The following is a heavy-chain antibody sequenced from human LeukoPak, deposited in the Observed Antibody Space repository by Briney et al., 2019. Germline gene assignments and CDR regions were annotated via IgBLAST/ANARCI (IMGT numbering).Heavy chain of an antibody. CDR3: ARQGVEKSEGYYYYGMDV. Sequence: GESLKIPCKGSGYSFTSYWIGWVRQMPGKGLEWMGIIYPGDSDTRYSPSFQGQVTISADKSISTAYLQWSSLKASDTAMYYCARQGVEKSEGYYYYGMDVWGQGTTVTVSS. V-gene: IGHV5-51*01. CDR1: GYSFTSYW. CDR2: IYPGDSDT. J-gene: IGHJ6*02. D-gene: IGHD2-8*01.